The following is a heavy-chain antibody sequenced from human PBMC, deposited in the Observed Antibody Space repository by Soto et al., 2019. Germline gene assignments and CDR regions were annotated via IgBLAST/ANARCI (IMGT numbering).Heavy chain of an antibody. Sequence: QVQLVESGGGVVQPGRSLRLSCAASGFTVSSYGMRVVRQAPGKGLEWVAGIWYDGSNKYYADSVKGRFTISRDNSKNTLYLQMNSLRAEDTAVYYCARSLQDVIISGDGTSIDYWGQGTLVTVSS. CDR2: IWYDGSNK. J-gene: IGHJ4*02. V-gene: IGHV3-33*01. CDR1: GFTVSSYG. D-gene: IGHD3-16*02. CDR3: ARSLQDVIISGDGTSIDY.